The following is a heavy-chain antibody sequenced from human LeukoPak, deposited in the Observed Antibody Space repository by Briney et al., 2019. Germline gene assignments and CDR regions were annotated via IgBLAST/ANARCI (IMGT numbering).Heavy chain of an antibody. CDR3: ARDKGHFDVDL. J-gene: IGHJ4*02. CDR1: GGSISSYY. D-gene: IGHD3-9*01. CDR2: IYTSGST. V-gene: IGHV4-4*07. Sequence: SETLSLTCTVSGGSISSYYWSWIRQPAGKGLEWIGRIYTSGSTNYIPSLKSRLTISADTSKNQYSLKLTSMTAADTAVYYCARDKGHFDVDLWGQGTLVTVSS.